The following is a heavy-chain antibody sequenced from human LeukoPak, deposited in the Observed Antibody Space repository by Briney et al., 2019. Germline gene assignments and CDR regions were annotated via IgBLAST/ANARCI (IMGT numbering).Heavy chain of an antibody. Sequence: SGGSLRLSCAASGFTFSSYWMSWIRQPPGKGLEWIGYIYYSGSTNYNPSLKSRVTISVDTSKNQFSLKLSSVTAADTAVYYCARDVGVSRPNYYYYYGMDVWGQGTTVTVSS. CDR3: ARDVGVSRPNYYYYYGMDV. J-gene: IGHJ6*02. V-gene: IGHV4-59*01. CDR1: GFTFSSYW. CDR2: IYYSGST. D-gene: IGHD2-15*01.